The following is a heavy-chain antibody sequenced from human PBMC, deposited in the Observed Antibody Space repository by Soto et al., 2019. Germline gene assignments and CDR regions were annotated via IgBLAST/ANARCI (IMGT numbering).Heavy chain of an antibody. CDR3: ARPPGYISDWYYFDL. CDR2: ISPKSGGT. CDR1: GYSFIDYY. Sequence: ASVKVSGKASGYSFIDYYIHWVRQAPGQGFEWMGRISPKSGGTNYAQKFEGRVTMTWDTSLNTAYMELSSLISDDTAVYYCARPPGYISDWYYFDLWGQGTLVTVSS. D-gene: IGHD3-9*01. V-gene: IGHV1-2*02. J-gene: IGHJ4*02.